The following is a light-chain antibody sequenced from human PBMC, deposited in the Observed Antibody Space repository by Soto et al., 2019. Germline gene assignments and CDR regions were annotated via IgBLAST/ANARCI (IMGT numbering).Light chain of an antibody. CDR1: QSLVHSDGNTY. CDR2: KVS. V-gene: IGKV2-30*02. Sequence: DVIMTQSPLSLPVTLGQPASISCRSSQSLVHSDGNTYLSWFQQRPGQSPRRLIYKVSNRDSGVPDRLGGSGSGTDFTLRISRVEAEDVGIYYCMQGTHWLYTFGQGTKLEI. CDR3: MQGTHWLYT. J-gene: IGKJ2*01.